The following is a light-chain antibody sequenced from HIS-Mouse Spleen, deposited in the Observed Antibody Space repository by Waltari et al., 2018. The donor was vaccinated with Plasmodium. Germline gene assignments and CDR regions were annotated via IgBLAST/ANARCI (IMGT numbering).Light chain of an antibody. V-gene: IGLV3-21*02. CDR2: DDS. Sequence: SYVLTQPPSVSVAPGQTARITCGGNNIGSNSVHWYQQKPGQAPVLVVDDDSDRPSGVPERFSGSNSGNTATLTISRVEAGDEADYYCQVGDSSSDQGVCGGGTKLTVL. J-gene: IGLJ3*02. CDR3: QVGDSSSDQGV. CDR1: NIGSNS.